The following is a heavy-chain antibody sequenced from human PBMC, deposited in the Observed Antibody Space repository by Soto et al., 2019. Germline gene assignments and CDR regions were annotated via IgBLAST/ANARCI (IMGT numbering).Heavy chain of an antibody. Sequence: QVQLVQSGAEVKKPGASVKVSCKASGYTFTSYDINWVRQATGQGLEWMGWMNPNSGNTGHAQKLQGTPTMTRNTSISTAYMERSSLRSEATAVYYCARTLYGDNVDYWGQGTLVTVSS. D-gene: IGHD4-17*01. J-gene: IGHJ4*02. CDR1: GYTFTSYD. CDR2: MNPNSGNT. V-gene: IGHV1-8*01. CDR3: ARTLYGDNVDY.